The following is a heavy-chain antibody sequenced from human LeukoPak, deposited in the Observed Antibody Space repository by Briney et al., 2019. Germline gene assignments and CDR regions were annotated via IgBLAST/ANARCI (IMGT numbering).Heavy chain of an antibody. J-gene: IGHJ5*02. V-gene: IGHV4-34*01. D-gene: IGHD2-8*01. CDR1: GGSFSGYY. CDR2: INHSGST. CDR3: ARVFPLIVLRSTAWFDP. Sequence: SETLTLTCAVYGGSFSGYYWSWIRQPPGKGLEWIGEINHSGSTNYNPSLKSRVTISVDTSKNQFSLKLSSVTAADTAVYYCARVFPLIVLRSTAWFDPWGQGTRVTVSS.